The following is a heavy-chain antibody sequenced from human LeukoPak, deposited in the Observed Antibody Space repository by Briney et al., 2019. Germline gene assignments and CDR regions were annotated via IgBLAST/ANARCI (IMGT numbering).Heavy chain of an antibody. CDR3: ARLIKEYYYYYMDV. V-gene: IGHV3-21*01. J-gene: IGHJ6*03. D-gene: IGHD3-10*01. CDR2: ISSSSSYI. Sequence: PGGSLRLSCAASGFTFSSYGMSWVRQAPGKGLEWVSSISSSSSYIYYADSVKGRFTISRDNAKNSLYLQMNSLRAEDTAVYYCARLIKEYYYYYMDVWGKGTTVTVSS. CDR1: GFTFSSYG.